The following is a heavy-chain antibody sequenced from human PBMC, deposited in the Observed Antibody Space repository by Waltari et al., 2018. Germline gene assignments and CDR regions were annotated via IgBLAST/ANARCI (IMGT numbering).Heavy chain of an antibody. CDR1: GYTFTTYG. CDR2: FSVYNGNT. J-gene: IGHJ4*02. V-gene: IGHV1-18*01. Sequence: QVQLVQSGAEVKKPGASVKVSCKASGYTFTTYGTRGVRQAPGQGLEWMGWFSVYNGNTNYAQKLQGRVTMTTDTSTSTAYMELRSLRSDDTAVYYCARGVPGSWPDYYFDHWGQGTLVTVSS. CDR3: ARGVPGSWPDYYFDH. D-gene: IGHD3-10*01.